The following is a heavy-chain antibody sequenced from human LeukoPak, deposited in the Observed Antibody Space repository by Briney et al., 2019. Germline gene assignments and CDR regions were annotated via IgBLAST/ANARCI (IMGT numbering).Heavy chain of an antibody. CDR2: INHSGST. V-gene: IGHV4-34*01. J-gene: IGHJ4*02. CDR1: CVSFSVYY. D-gene: IGHD6-13*01. Sequence: PSETLSLTCALYCVSFSVYYWSWIRQPPGKGLEWIGEINHSGSTNYNPSLKSRVTISVDTSKNQFSLKLSSVTAADTALDYLARRHLAAAGTKGRVPTSFDYWGQGTLVTVSS. CDR3: ARRHLAAAGTKGRVPTSFDY.